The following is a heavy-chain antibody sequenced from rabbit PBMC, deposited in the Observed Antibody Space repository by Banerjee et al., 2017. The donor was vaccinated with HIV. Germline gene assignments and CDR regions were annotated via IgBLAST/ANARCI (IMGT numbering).Heavy chain of an antibody. V-gene: IGHV1S45*01. CDR2: IYGATGSSA. CDR1: GFSFSSHLY. CDR3: ARDLVGVIGWNFYL. D-gene: IGHD1-1*01. J-gene: IGHJ4*01. Sequence: QQQLEESGGDLVKPEGSLTLTCTASGFSFSSHLYMCWVRQAPGKGLELIACIYGATGSSAWYANWAKGRFTISKTSSTTVTLRMTSLTAADRATYFCARDLVGVIGWNFYLWGPGTLVTVS.